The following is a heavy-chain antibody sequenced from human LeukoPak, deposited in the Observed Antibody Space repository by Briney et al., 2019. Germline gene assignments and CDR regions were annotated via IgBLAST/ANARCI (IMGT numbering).Heavy chain of an antibody. CDR3: ARTVVVTAIHFFDY. V-gene: IGHV4-4*09. D-gene: IGHD2-21*02. CDR1: GGSISNYY. J-gene: IGHJ4*02. Sequence: SETLSLTCTVSGGSISNYYWSWIRQPPGKGLEWIGYIYTSGSTNYNPSLESRVTISVDTSKNHFSLKLSSVTAADTAVYYCARTVVVTAIHFFDYRGQGTLVTVSS. CDR2: IYTSGST.